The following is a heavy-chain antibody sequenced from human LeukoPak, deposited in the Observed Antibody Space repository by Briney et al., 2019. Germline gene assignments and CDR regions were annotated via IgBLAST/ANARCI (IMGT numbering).Heavy chain of an antibody. V-gene: IGHV3-23*01. CDR2: ITGNGDDA. CDR3: AKESRGRAPEF. Sequence: GECLRLSCAASGFTFSNYGMSWLRQAPGKGLEWVSAITGNGDDAYYADSVHGRFTMSRDNSKSTLYLQMSSLRVEDTAVYYCAKESRGRAPEFWGQGTLVTV. CDR1: GFTFSNYG. D-gene: IGHD1-26*01. J-gene: IGHJ1*01.